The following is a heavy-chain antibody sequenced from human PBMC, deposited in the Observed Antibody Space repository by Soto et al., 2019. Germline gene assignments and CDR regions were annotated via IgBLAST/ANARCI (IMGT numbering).Heavy chain of an antibody. CDR1: GGTFSSYA. D-gene: IGHD5-18*01. Sequence: QVQLVQSGAEVRKPGSSVKVSCKASGGTFSSYAISWVRQAPGQGLEWMGGIIPIFGTANYAQKFQGRVTITADESTSTAYMELSSLRSEDTAVYYCAREGDTAMVEDDAFDIWGQGTMVTVSS. CDR2: IIPIFGTA. J-gene: IGHJ3*02. CDR3: AREGDTAMVEDDAFDI. V-gene: IGHV1-69*12.